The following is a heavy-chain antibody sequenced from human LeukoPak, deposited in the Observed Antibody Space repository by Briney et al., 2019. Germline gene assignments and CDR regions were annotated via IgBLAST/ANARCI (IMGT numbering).Heavy chain of an antibody. CDR3: ARELGIAAPSDY. Sequence: ASVRVSCKASGYTFTSSGISWVRQAPGQGLERMGWISGYNGNANYARTLQGRVTMTTDTSTNTAYMELRSLRYDDTAVYYCARELGIAAPSDYWGQGTLVTVSS. CDR2: ISGYNGNA. V-gene: IGHV1-18*01. CDR1: GYTFTSSG. J-gene: IGHJ4*02. D-gene: IGHD6-13*01.